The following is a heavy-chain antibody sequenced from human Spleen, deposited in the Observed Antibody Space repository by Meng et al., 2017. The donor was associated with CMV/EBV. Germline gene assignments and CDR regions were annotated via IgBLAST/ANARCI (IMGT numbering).Heavy chain of an antibody. CDR1: FTCYY. Sequence: FTCYYMHWVRQAPGQGLEWMGWINPNNGGTNSTPKFQGRVTVTRDTSISTAYMELTRLRSDDTAVYYCARSALMFTDYDWYYGMDVWGQGTTVTVSS. J-gene: IGHJ6*02. V-gene: IGHV1-2*02. CDR3: ARSALMFTDYDWYYGMDV. CDR2: INPNNGGT. D-gene: IGHD2-2*01.